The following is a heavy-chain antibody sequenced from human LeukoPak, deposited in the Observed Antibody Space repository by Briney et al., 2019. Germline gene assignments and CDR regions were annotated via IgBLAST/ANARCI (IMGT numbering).Heavy chain of an antibody. CDR3: AKSGPYCSSTSCYIPDY. CDR1: GFTFSSYA. Sequence: PGGSLRLSCAASGFTFSSYAMSWVRQAPGRGLEWVSSISGSGGSTFYTDSVKGRFTISRDNSKNTLYLQMNSLRAADTAVYYCAKSGPYCSSTSCYIPDYWGQGALATVSS. J-gene: IGHJ4*02. D-gene: IGHD2-2*02. V-gene: IGHV3-23*01. CDR2: ISGSGGST.